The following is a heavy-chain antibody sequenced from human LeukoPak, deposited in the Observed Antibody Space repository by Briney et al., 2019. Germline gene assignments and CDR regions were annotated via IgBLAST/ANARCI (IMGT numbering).Heavy chain of an antibody. CDR2: ASSSGSTI. CDR3: SRDRGGYFDF. D-gene: IGHD3-10*01. CDR1: GFTFSDYY. J-gene: IGHJ4*02. Sequence: GGSLRLSCAASGFTFSDYYMSWIRQAPGKGLEWISYASSSGSTIYYADSVKGRFTISRDNAQNSLFLQMNSLRAEDTAVYYCSRDRGGYFDFWGQGTQVTVSS. V-gene: IGHV3-11*01.